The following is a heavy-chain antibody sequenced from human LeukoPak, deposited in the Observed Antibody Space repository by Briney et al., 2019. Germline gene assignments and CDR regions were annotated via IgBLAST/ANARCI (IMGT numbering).Heavy chain of an antibody. CDR3: ARVLDYYGSGSYYNGRGMDV. J-gene: IGHJ6*02. D-gene: IGHD3-10*01. CDR1: GCSISSGDYY. Sequence: SQTLSLTCTVSGCSISSGDYYWSWIRQPPGKGLEWIGYIYYSGTTYYNPSLKRRVTLSVNSSKTQFSQKLSSVTAADTAVYYCARVLDYYGSGSYYNGRGMDVWGQGTTVTVSS. V-gene: IGHV4-30-4*01. CDR2: IYYSGTT.